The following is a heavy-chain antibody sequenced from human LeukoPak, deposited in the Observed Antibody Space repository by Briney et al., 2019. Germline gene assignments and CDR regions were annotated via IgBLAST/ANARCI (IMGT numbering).Heavy chain of an antibody. J-gene: IGHJ3*02. Sequence: ASVKVSCKASGYTFTSYDINWVRQASGQGLEWMGWMNPNTGNTGYAQKFQGRVTITRNTSISTVYMELSSLRSEDTAVYYCARAKDLDAFDIWGQGTMVTVSS. CDR1: GYTFTSYD. CDR3: ARAKDLDAFDI. V-gene: IGHV1-8*03. CDR2: MNPNTGNT.